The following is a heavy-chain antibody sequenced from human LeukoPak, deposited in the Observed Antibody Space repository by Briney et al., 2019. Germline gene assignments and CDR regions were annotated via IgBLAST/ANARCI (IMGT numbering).Heavy chain of an antibody. CDR1: GFTLTGYG. CDR3: AKDRPIEY. CDR2: INTDGSIT. Sequence: GGSLRLPCEASGFTLTGYGMHWVRQAPGKGLVWVSRINTDGSITNYADSVKGRFTVSRDNAKNTVYLQMNSLRAEDTAVYYCAKDRPIEYWGQGTLVTVSS. J-gene: IGHJ4*02. V-gene: IGHV3-74*01.